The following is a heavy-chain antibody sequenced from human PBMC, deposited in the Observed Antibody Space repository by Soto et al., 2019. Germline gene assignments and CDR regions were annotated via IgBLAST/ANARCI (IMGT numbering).Heavy chain of an antibody. J-gene: IGHJ4*02. CDR2: ISGGGNDR. D-gene: IGHD2-15*01. CDR3: ARSLFMVETDNEPFDY. Sequence: PGGSLRLSCAASGFPFSSYAMSWVRQTPEKGLEWVAGISGGGNDRYYADFVQGRFTLSRDNSRNILYLQMSSLRADDTAMYFCARSLFMVETDNEPFDYWGQGTLVTVS. CDR1: GFPFSSYA. V-gene: IGHV3-23*01.